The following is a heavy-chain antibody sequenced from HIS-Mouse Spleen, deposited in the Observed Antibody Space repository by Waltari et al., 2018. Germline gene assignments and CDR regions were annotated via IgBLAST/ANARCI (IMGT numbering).Heavy chain of an antibody. CDR1: GFPFSRYA. J-gene: IGHJ5*02. Sequence: VQLVESGGGVVQPGRSLRLSCAASGFPFSRYALHWVRQAPGKGLEWVAVISYDGSNKYYADSVKGRFTISRDNSKNTLYLQMNSLRAEDTAVYYCARPKYNWNSIWFDPWGQGTLVTVSS. V-gene: IGHV3-30*04. CDR2: ISYDGSNK. CDR3: ARPKYNWNSIWFDP. D-gene: IGHD1-7*01.